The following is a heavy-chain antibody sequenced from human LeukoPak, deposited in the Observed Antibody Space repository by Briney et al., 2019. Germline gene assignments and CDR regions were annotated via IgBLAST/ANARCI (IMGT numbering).Heavy chain of an antibody. CDR2: ISYDGSNK. J-gene: IGHJ5*02. D-gene: IGHD2-8*02. CDR1: GFTFSSYA. V-gene: IGHV3-30*18. CDR3: AKSTDWFDP. Sequence: GGSLRLSCAASGFTFSSYAMSWVRQAPGKGLEWVAVISYDGSNKYYADSVKGRFTISRDNSKNTLYLQMNSLRAEDTAVYYCAKSTDWFDPWGQGTLVTVSS.